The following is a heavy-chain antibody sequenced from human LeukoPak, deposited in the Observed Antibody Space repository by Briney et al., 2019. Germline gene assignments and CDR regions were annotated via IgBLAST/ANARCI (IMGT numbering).Heavy chain of an antibody. CDR2: IYYSGST. CDR3: ARQGGYYRNWFDP. J-gene: IGHJ5*02. D-gene: IGHD3-22*01. Sequence: PSEPLSLTGTVPGGPIGSSSYYWTWIRQPPEKGLEWIGYIYYSGSTNYNPSLKSRVTISVDTSKNQFSLKLSSVTAADTAVCYCARQGGYYRNWFDPWGQGTLVTISS. CDR1: GGPIGSSSYY. V-gene: IGHV4-61*05.